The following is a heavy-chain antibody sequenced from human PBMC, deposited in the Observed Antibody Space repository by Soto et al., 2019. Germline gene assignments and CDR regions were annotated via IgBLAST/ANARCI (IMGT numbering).Heavy chain of an antibody. J-gene: IGHJ4*02. D-gene: IGHD6-19*01. CDR2: IIPIFGTA. CDR3: ARDKDSSGFGKHFDY. CDR1: GGTFSSYA. V-gene: IGHV1-69*01. Sequence: GXSVKVSCKASGGTFSSYAISWVRHSPGQGLEWMGGIIPIFGTANYAQKFQGRVTITADESTSTAYMELSSLRSEDTAVYYCARDKDSSGFGKHFDYWGQGTLVTVSS.